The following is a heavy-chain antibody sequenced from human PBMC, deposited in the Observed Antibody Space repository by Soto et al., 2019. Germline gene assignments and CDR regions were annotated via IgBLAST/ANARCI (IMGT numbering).Heavy chain of an antibody. V-gene: IGHV1-3*01. D-gene: IGHD5-12*01. CDR1: GYTFTSYA. CDR2: INAGNGNT. J-gene: IGHJ4*02. CDR3: ARAQNLEMATP. Sequence: QVQLVQSGAEVKKPRASVKVSCKASGYTFTSYAMHWVRQAPGQRLEWMGWINAGNGNTKYSQKFQGRVTITRDTSASTAYMELSSLRSEDTAVYYCARAQNLEMATPWGQGTLVTVSS.